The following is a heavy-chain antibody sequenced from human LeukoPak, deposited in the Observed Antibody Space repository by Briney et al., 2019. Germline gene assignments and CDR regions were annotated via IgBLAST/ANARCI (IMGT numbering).Heavy chain of an antibody. CDR1: GGSFSAYY. J-gene: IGHJ5*02. V-gene: IGHV4-34*01. CDR3: ARGGTTVTPGLLWFDP. Sequence: KSSETLSLTCVVYGGSFSAYYWNWIRQPPGKGLEWIGEINHSGSTNYKPSLKSRVTISVDTSKNQFSLKLSSVTAADTAVYYCARGGTTVTPGLLWFDPWGQGTLVTVSS. CDR2: INHSGST. D-gene: IGHD4-17*01.